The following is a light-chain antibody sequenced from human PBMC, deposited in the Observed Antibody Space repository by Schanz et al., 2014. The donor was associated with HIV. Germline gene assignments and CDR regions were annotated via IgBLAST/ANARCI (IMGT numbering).Light chain of an antibody. V-gene: IGKV3-20*01. CDR1: QSVNSN. CDR3: QQYGSSPRT. J-gene: IGKJ1*01. CDR2: GAS. Sequence: EIVMTQSPATLSLSPGERATLSCRASQSVNSNLAWYQQRVGQAPRLLIYGASSRATGIPDRFSGSGSGTDFTLTISRLEPEDFAVYYCQQYGSSPRTFGQGTKVEIK.